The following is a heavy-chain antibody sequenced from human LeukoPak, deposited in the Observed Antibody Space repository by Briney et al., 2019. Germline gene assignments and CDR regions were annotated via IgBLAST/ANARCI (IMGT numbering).Heavy chain of an antibody. CDR1: GYTFTGYY. D-gene: IGHD4-17*01. J-gene: IGHJ3*02. CDR2: INPNSGGT. V-gene: IGHV1-2*02. Sequence: ASVKVSCKASGYTFTGYYMHWVRQAPGQGLAWMRWINPNSGGTNYAQKFQGRVTMTRDTSISTAYMELSRLRSDDTAVYYCAREATVTTKRAFDIWGQGTMVTVSS. CDR3: AREATVTTKRAFDI.